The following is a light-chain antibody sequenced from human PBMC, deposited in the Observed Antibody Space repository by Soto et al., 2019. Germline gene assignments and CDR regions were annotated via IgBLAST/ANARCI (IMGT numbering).Light chain of an antibody. CDR3: CAYAGSSPL. J-gene: IGLJ3*02. Sequence: QSALTRPASVSGSPGQSITISCTGTSSDFGRYNLVSWYQQYPGKAPKLMIYEGSERPSGVSNRFSGSKSGNTASLTISGLQADDEADYYCCAYAGSSPLFGGGTKLTVL. CDR2: EGS. CDR1: SSDFGRYNL. V-gene: IGLV2-23*01.